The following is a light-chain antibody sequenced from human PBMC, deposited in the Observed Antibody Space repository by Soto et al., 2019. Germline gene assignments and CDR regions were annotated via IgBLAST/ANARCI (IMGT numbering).Light chain of an antibody. Sequence: EIVLTQSPGTLSLSPGERATLSCRASQSVSSSYLAWYQQKPGQTPRLLIHGASSRATGIPDRFSGSGSGTDFTLTISRLEPEDSAVYYCQQSGRPFGQGTKVDTK. J-gene: IGKJ1*01. CDR2: GAS. V-gene: IGKV3-20*01. CDR1: QSVSSSY. CDR3: QQSGRP.